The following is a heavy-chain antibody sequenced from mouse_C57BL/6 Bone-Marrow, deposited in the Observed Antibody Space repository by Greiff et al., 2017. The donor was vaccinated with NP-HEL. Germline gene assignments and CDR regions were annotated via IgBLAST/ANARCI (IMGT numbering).Heavy chain of an antibody. Sequence: EVQLVESGGGLVQPGGSMKLSCVASGFTFSNYWMNWVRQSPEKGLEWVAQIRLKSDNYATHYAESVTGRFTISSDDSKSSVYLQMNNLRAEDTGIYYCTGRAYYGSSYAMDYWGQGTSVTVSS. CDR1: GFTFSNYW. CDR2: IRLKSDNYAT. D-gene: IGHD1-1*01. V-gene: IGHV6-3*01. CDR3: TGRAYYGSSYAMDY. J-gene: IGHJ4*01.